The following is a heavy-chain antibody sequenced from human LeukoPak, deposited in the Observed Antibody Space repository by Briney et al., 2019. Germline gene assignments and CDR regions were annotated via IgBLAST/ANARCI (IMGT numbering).Heavy chain of an antibody. CDR2: ISGSGGST. CDR3: AKDLRDYDSSGCYSNPEYFQH. D-gene: IGHD3-22*01. J-gene: IGHJ1*01. Sequence: PGGSLRLSCAASGFTFSSYAMSWVRQAPGKGLEWVSAISGSGGSTYYADSVKGRFTISRDNSKNTLYLQMNSLRAEDTAVYYCAKDLRDYDSSGCYSNPEYFQHWGQGTLVTVSS. V-gene: IGHV3-23*01. CDR1: GFTFSSYA.